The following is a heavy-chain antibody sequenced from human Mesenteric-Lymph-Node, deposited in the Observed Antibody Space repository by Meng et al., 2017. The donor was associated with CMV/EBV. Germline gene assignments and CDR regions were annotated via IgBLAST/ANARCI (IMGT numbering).Heavy chain of an antibody. CDR1: GFFFSAYG. CDR3: ARVQRGFDY. Sequence: GESLKISCAASGFFFSAYGMHWVRQAPGKGLEWVTFIQYDGGNTYYADSVKGRFAVSRDNSKSTLYLQLNSLRAEDTAVYYCARVQRGFDYWGLGTLVTVSS. CDR2: IQYDGGNT. V-gene: IGHV3-30*02. J-gene: IGHJ4*02.